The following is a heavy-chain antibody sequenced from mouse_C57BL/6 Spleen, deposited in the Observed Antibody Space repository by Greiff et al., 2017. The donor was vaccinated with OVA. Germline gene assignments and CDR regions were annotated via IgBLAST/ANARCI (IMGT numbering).Heavy chain of an antibody. CDR1: GFTFSSYG. CDR3: ARGWLRRYYFDY. CDR2: ISSGGSYT. V-gene: IGHV5-6*02. Sequence: EVKLMESGGDLVKPGGSLKLSCAASGFTFSSYGMSWVRQTPDKRLEWVATISSGGSYTYYPDSVKGRFTISRDNAKNTLYLQMSRLKSEDTAMYYCARGWLRRYYFDYWGQGTTLTVSS. D-gene: IGHD2-2*01. J-gene: IGHJ2*01.